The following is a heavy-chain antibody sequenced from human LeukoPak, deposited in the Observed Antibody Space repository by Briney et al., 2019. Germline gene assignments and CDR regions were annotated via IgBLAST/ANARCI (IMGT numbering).Heavy chain of an antibody. D-gene: IGHD4/OR15-4a*01. CDR3: ARDERYSYGDNPYPDLGF. V-gene: IGHV1-2*02. Sequence: ASVKVSCKASGYTFTGYYLFWVRQAPGQGLEWMGWINPNSGATKYAQKFQGRVTLTRDTSIRTTYMELSSLRSDDTAVYYCARDERYSYGDNPYPDLGFCGQGTPVTGSS. CDR2: INPNSGAT. J-gene: IGHJ4*02. CDR1: GYTFTGYY.